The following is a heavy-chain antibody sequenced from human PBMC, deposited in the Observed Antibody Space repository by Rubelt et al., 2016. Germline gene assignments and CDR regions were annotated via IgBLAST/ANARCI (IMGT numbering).Heavy chain of an antibody. V-gene: IGHV1-8*01. CDR3: ARGRAVKLADSGGNDY. Sequence: QVQLVQSGAEVKKPGASVKVSCKASGYTFTSYDINWVRQATGQGLEWMGWMNPNSGNTGYAQNFQCRVTMTRNTSISKAYMELSSLRSEDTAVYYCARGRAVKLADSGGNDYWGQGTLVTVSS. J-gene: IGHJ4*02. CDR1: GYTFTSYD. CDR2: MNPNSGNT. D-gene: IGHD4-23*01.